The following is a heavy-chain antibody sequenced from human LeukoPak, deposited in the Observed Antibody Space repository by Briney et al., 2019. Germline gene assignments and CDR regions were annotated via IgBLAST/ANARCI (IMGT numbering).Heavy chain of an antibody. Sequence: GSSVKVSCKASGGTFSSYAISWVRQAPGQGLEWMGRIIPILGIANYAQKFQGRVTITADKSTSTAYMELSSLRSEDTAVYYCARGRMYYYDSSGYYESDAFDIWGQGTMVTVSS. CDR2: IIPILGIA. CDR1: GGTFSSYA. V-gene: IGHV1-69*04. CDR3: ARGRMYYYDSSGYYESDAFDI. J-gene: IGHJ3*02. D-gene: IGHD3-22*01.